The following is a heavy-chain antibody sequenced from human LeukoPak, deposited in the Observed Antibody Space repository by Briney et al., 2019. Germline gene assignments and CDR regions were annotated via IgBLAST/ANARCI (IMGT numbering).Heavy chain of an antibody. CDR2: INHSGST. CDR1: GGSFCGYY. D-gene: IGHD3-16*02. Sequence: TSETLSLTCADYGGSFCGYYWSWIRQPPGKGLEWIGEINHSGSTNYNPSLKSRVTISVDTSKNQFSLKLSSVTAADTAVYYCARNDYVWGSYRLNWFDPWGQGTLVTVSS. CDR3: ARNDYVWGSYRLNWFDP. J-gene: IGHJ5*02. V-gene: IGHV4-34*01.